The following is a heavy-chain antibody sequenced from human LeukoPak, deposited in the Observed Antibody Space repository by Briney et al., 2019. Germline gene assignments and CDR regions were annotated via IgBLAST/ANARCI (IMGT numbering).Heavy chain of an antibody. CDR2: IWYGGSNK. J-gene: IGHJ4*02. CDR3: ARGETQPY. Sequence: PGGSLRLSCAASGFTFTNYGMHWVRQAPGKGLEWVAIIWYGGSNKHYADSVKGRFTISRDNSKNTLYLQMNSLRVEDTAVYYCARGETQPYWGQGTLVTVSS. V-gene: IGHV3-33*01. D-gene: IGHD1-26*01. CDR1: GFTFTNYG.